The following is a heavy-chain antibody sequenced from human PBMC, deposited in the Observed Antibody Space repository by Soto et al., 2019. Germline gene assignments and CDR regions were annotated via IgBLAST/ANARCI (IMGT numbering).Heavy chain of an antibody. V-gene: IGHV1-2*04. J-gene: IGHJ3*02. CDR2: INPNSGGT. Sequence: ASVKVSCTASGYTFTGNYMHWVRQAPGQGLEWMGWINPNSGGTNYAQKFQGWVTMTRDTSISTAYMELSRLRSDDTAVYYCAYDRRGAFDIWGQGTMVTVSS. CDR1: GYTFTGNY. CDR3: AYDRRGAFDI. D-gene: IGHD3-3*01.